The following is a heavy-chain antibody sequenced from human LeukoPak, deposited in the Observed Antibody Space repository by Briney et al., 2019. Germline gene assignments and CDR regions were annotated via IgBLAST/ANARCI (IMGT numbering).Heavy chain of an antibody. D-gene: IGHD3-16*01. CDR3: AREVHDYVWGSQHDALDI. V-gene: IGHV4-61*02. CDR1: GGSISSGSYY. Sequence: PSETLSLTCTVSGGSISSGSYYWSWIRQPAGKGLEWIGRIYTSVNTNYNPSLKSRGSISVFTSKNQFSLQLSSVTAADTAVYYCAREVHDYVWGSQHDALDIWGQGTMVTVSS. CDR2: IYTSVNT. J-gene: IGHJ3*02.